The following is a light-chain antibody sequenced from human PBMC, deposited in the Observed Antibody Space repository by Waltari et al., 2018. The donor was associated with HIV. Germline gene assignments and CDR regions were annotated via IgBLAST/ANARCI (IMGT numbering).Light chain of an antibody. J-gene: IGLJ2*01. V-gene: IGLV2-14*03. CDR3: SSYTSSSVL. CDR1: SSHVAGHNF. Sequence: SALTQPASVSGSPGQSITTPCPVSSSHVAGHNFVSWYEQHPGKAPKLISYDVTKRPSGVSNRFSGSKSGNTASLTISGLQAEDEADYYCSSYTSSSVLFGGGTKVTVL. CDR2: DVT.